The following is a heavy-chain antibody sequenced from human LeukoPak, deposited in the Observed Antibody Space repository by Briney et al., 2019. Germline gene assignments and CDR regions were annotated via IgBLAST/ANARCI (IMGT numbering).Heavy chain of an antibody. Sequence: EASETLSLTCAVYGRSFSGYYWSWIRQPPGKGLEWIGEINHSGSTNYNPSLKSRVTISVDTSKNQFSLKLSSVTAADTAVYYCARAGLRSYMDVWGKGTTVTVSS. CDR2: INHSGST. D-gene: IGHD3-3*01. CDR1: GRSFSGYY. J-gene: IGHJ6*03. CDR3: ARAGLRSYMDV. V-gene: IGHV4-34*01.